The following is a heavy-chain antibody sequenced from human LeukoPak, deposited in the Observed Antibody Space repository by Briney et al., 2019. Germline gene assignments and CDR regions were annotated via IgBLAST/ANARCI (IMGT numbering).Heavy chain of an antibody. D-gene: IGHD4-17*01. Sequence: GASVKVSCKASGYTFTGYYMHWVRQAPGQGLEWMGWINPNSGGTNYAQKFQGRVTMTRDTSISTAYMELSRLRSDDTAVYYCARTTVTERASFDYWGQGTLVTVPS. V-gene: IGHV1-2*02. CDR1: GYTFTGYY. CDR3: ARTTVTERASFDY. J-gene: IGHJ4*02. CDR2: INPNSGGT.